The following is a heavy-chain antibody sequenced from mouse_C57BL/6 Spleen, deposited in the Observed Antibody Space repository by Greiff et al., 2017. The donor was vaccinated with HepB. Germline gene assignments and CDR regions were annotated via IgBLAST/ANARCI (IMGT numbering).Heavy chain of an antibody. D-gene: IGHD2-2*01. CDR3: ARSTMVTTRFAY. Sequence: VQLQQSGPELVKPGASVKMSCKASGYTFTDYNMHWVKQSHGKSLEWIGYINPNNGGTSYNQKFKGKATLTVNKSSSTAYMELRSLTSEDSAVYYCARSTMVTTRFAYWGQGTLVTVSA. V-gene: IGHV1-22*01. CDR1: GYTFTDYN. CDR2: INPNNGGT. J-gene: IGHJ3*01.